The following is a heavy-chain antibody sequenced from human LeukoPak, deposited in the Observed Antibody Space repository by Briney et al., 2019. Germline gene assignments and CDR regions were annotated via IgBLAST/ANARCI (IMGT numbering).Heavy chain of an antibody. V-gene: IGHV1-8*03. CDR3: ARVTEYYDFWSGYYTEHFDY. J-gene: IGHJ4*02. D-gene: IGHD3-3*01. Sequence: GASETVSRTSSVYTFTIYDINRVRHGPGQGLERMGGMHTKRGDTGYSQKFQRGRTITTNTSIRTAYMELSSLRSEDTAVYYCARVTEYYDFWSGYYTEHFDYWGQGTLVTVSS. CDR1: VYTFTIYD. CDR2: MHTKRGDT.